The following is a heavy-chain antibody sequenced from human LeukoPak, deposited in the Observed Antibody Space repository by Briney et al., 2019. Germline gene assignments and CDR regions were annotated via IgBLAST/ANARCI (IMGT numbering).Heavy chain of an antibody. V-gene: IGHV4-39*07. CDR3: ARIGYRAVAGSYGGWFDP. Sequence: SETLSLTCNVSGGSITSRSYYWGWIRQPPGKGLEWIGSIYYSGSTYYNPSLNSRVTISVDTSKNQFSLRLSSVTAADTAVYYCARIGYRAVAGSYGGWFDPWGQGTLVTVSS. CDR2: IYYSGST. J-gene: IGHJ5*02. D-gene: IGHD6-19*01. CDR1: GGSITSRSYY.